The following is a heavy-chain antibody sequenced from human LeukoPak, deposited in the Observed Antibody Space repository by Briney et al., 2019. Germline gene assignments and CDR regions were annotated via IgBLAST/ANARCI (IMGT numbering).Heavy chain of an antibody. J-gene: IGHJ6*04. CDR1: GYTFTSYA. V-gene: IGHV1-3*01. CDR2: INAGNGNT. D-gene: IGHD3-10*01. Sequence: ASVKVSCKASGYTFTSYAMHWVRQAPGQGLEWMGWINAGNGNTKYSQKFQGRVTITRDTSASTAYMELSSLRSEDTAVYYCARDHYYGSGTLYGVDVWGKGTTVTVSS. CDR3: ARDHYYGSGTLYGVDV.